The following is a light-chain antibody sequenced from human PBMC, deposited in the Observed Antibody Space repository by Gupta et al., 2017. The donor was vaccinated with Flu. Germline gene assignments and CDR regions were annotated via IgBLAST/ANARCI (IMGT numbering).Light chain of an antibody. CDR1: SSDVGSYNL. V-gene: IGLV2-23*01. CDR2: EGS. Sequence: QSALTHPASASGSPGHTITISFTGTSSDVGSYNLVSWYQQHPGKAPQLLIYEGSKRPSGVSSRFSGSKSGNTASLTISGLQAEDEADFYCCSYAGSSNWVFGGGTKLTVL. J-gene: IGLJ3*02. CDR3: CSYAGSSNWV.